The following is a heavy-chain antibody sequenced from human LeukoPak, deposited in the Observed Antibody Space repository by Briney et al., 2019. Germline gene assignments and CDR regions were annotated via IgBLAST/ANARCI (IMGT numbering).Heavy chain of an antibody. V-gene: IGHV3-23*01. D-gene: IGHD6-19*01. CDR3: AKSPSSGWPRFDY. J-gene: IGHJ4*02. CDR2: ISRSSGYV. CDR1: GFTLSSCS. Sequence: GGSLRLSCAASGFTLSSCSMNWVRQAPGKGLEWVSSISRSSGYVFYADSMKGRFAISRDNSKNTLYLQMNSLRAEDTAVYYCAKSPSSGWPRFDYWGQGTLVTVSS.